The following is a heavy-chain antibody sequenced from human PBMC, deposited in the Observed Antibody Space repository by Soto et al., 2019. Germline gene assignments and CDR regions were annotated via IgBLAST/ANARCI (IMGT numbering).Heavy chain of an antibody. J-gene: IGHJ5*02. CDR1: GFTSSSYG. Sequence: GGSLRLSCAASGFTSSSYGMHWVRQAPGKGLEWVAVISYDGSNKYYADSVKGRFTISRDNSKNTLYLQMNSLRAEDTAVYYCAKETYYYGSGSYSSRHQSPPWFDPWGRGALVTVAS. CDR2: ISYDGSNK. CDR3: AKETYYYGSGSYSSRHQSPPWFDP. V-gene: IGHV3-30*18. D-gene: IGHD3-10*01.